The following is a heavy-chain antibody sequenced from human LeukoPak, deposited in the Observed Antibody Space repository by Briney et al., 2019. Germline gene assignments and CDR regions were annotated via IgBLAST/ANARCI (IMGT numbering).Heavy chain of an antibody. CDR3: ARVPKSRSLGLPIDY. CDR1: GGSISSSSYY. Sequence: KPSETLSLTCTVSGGSISSSSYYWGWIRQPPGKGLEWIGSIYYSGSTYYNPSLKSRVTISVDTSKNQFSLKLSSVTAADTAVYYCARVPKSRSLGLPIDYWGQGTLVTVSS. V-gene: IGHV4-39*07. CDR2: IYYSGST. J-gene: IGHJ4*02.